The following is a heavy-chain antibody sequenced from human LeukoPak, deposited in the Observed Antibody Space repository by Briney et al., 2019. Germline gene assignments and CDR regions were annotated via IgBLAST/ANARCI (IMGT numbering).Heavy chain of an antibody. Sequence: ASVKVSRKASGGTFSSYAISWVRQAPGQGLEWMGGIIPIFGTANYAQKFQGRVTITADESTSTAYMELSSLRSEDTAVYYCADSSSASYYYYGMDVWGQGTTVTVSS. CDR3: ADSSSASYYYYGMDV. CDR1: GGTFSSYA. J-gene: IGHJ6*02. V-gene: IGHV1-69*13. CDR2: IIPIFGTA. D-gene: IGHD3-22*01.